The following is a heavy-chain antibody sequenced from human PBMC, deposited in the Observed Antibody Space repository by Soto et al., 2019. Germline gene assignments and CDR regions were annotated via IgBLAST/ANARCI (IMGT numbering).Heavy chain of an antibody. D-gene: IGHD2-15*01. CDR1: GGSFSGYY. J-gene: IGHJ4*02. CDR3: GRLPGYCSGGSCYLHFDY. Sequence: SETLSLTCAVYGGSFSGYYWSWIRQPPGKGLEWIGEINHSGSTNYNPSLKSRVTISVDTSKNQFSLKLSSVTAADTAVYYCGRLPGYCSGGSCYLHFDYWGQGTLVTVSS. CDR2: INHSGST. V-gene: IGHV4-34*01.